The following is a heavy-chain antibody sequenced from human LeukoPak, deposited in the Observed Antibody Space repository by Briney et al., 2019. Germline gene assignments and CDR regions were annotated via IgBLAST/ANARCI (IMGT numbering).Heavy chain of an antibody. CDR3: ARASLRYSSSWGFDP. V-gene: IGHV1-69*05. CDR1: GGTFSRYA. Sequence: GPSVKVSCKASGGTFSRYAISWVRQAPGQGLEWMGGIIPIFGTANYAQKFQGRVTITTDESTSTAYMELSSLRSEDTAVYYCARASLRYSSSWGFDPWGQGTLVTVSS. D-gene: IGHD6-13*01. CDR2: IIPIFGTA. J-gene: IGHJ5*02.